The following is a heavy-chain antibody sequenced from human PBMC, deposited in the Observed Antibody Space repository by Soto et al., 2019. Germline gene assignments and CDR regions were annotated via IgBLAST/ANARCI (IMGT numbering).Heavy chain of an antibody. V-gene: IGHV1-69*06. CDR2: IIPIFGTA. CDR1: GGTFSSYA. CDR3: ARDQRRYYYDSSGYYYEFDY. J-gene: IGHJ4*02. D-gene: IGHD3-22*01. Sequence: SVKVSCKASGGTFSSYAISWVRQAPGQGLEWMGGIIPIFGTANYAQKFQGRVTITADKSTSTAYMELSSLRSEDTAVYYCARDQRRYYYDSSGYYYEFDYWGQGTLVT.